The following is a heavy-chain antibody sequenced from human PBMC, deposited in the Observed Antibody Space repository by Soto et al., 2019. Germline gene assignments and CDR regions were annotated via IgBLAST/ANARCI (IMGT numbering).Heavy chain of an antibody. D-gene: IGHD2-2*01. CDR1: GFTFSSYG. CDR3: AKDLYAAYCSSTSCYLGMDV. V-gene: IGHV3-30*18. J-gene: IGHJ6*02. CDR2: ISYDGSNK. Sequence: LRLSCAASGFTFSSYGMHWVRQAPGKGLEWVAVISYDGSNKYYADSVKGRFTISRDNSKNTLYLQMNSLRAEDTAVYYCAKDLYAAYCSSTSCYLGMDVWGQGTTVTVSS.